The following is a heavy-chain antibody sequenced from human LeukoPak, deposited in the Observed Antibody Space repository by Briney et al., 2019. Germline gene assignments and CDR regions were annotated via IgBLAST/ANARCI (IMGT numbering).Heavy chain of an antibody. J-gene: IGHJ5*02. D-gene: IGHD3-22*01. CDR3: ARGMVGYYYGRFDP. Sequence: SETLSLTCAVYGGSFSGYYWSWIRQPPGKGLEWIGEINHSGSTNYNPSLKSRVTISVDTSKNQFSLKLSSVTAADTAVYYCARGMVGYYYGRFDPWGQGTLVTVSS. CDR1: GGSFSGYY. V-gene: IGHV4-34*01. CDR2: INHSGST.